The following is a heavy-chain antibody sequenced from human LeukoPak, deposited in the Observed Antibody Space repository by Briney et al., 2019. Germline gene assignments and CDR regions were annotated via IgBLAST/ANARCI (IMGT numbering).Heavy chain of an antibody. V-gene: IGHV1-46*01. D-gene: IGHD3-3*01. J-gene: IGHJ4*02. CDR1: GYTLTELS. CDR2: INPSGGST. Sequence: ASVKVSCKVSGYTLTELSMHWVRQAPGQGLEWMGIINPSGGSTSYAQKFQGRVTMTRNTSISTAYMELSSLRSEDTAVYYCATGVLRFLEWLYIRPFDYWGQGTLVTVSS. CDR3: ATGVLRFLEWLYIRPFDY.